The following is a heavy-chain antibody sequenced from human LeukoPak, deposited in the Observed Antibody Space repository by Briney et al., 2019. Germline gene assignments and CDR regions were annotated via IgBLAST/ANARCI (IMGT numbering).Heavy chain of an antibody. CDR2: INPNSGGT. CDR3: ARAGLGYCSSTSCYAGYYYYYYMDV. V-gene: IGHV1-2*02. D-gene: IGHD2-2*01. Sequence: APVKVSCKASGYTFTGYYMHWVRQAPGQGLEWMGWINPNSGGTNYAQKFRGRVTMTRDTSISTAYMELSRLRSDDTAVYYCARAGLGYCSSTSCYAGYYYYYYMDVWGKGTTVTVSS. J-gene: IGHJ6*03. CDR1: GYTFTGYY.